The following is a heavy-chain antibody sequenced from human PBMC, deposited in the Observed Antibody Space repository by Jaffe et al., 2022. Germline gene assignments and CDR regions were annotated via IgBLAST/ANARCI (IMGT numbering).Heavy chain of an antibody. CDR2: IYYSGST. CDR3: AATEIFLYCSSTSCYDRDWFDP. Sequence: QVQLQESGPGLVKPSETLSLTCTVSGGSISSYYWSWIRQPPGKGLEWIGYIYYSGSTNYNPSLKSRVTISVDTSKNQFSLKLSSVTAADTAVYYCAATEIFLYCSSTSCYDRDWFDPWGQGTLVTVSS. D-gene: IGHD2-2*01. CDR1: GGSISSYY. J-gene: IGHJ5*02. V-gene: IGHV4-59*01.